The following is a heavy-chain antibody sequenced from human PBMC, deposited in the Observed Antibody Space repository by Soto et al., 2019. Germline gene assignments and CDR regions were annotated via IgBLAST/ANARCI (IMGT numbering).Heavy chain of an antibody. CDR2: ISYDGSNK. J-gene: IGHJ4*02. D-gene: IGHD2-2*01. CDR1: GFTFSSYG. CDR3: AKDFDPEIPAAIGY. Sequence: GGSLRLSCAASGFTFSSYGMHWVRQAPGKGLEWVAVISYDGSNKYYADSVKGRFTISRDNSKNTLYLQMNSLRAEDTAVYYCAKDFDPEIPAAIGYWGQGTLVTVSS. V-gene: IGHV3-30*18.